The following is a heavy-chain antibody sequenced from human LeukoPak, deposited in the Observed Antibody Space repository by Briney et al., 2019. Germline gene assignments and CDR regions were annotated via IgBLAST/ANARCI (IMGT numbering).Heavy chain of an antibody. CDR1: GFTFNTYS. V-gene: IGHV3-21*01. J-gene: IGHJ4*02. D-gene: IGHD3-10*01. CDR3: ARGEYGSGSYHIDY. CDR2: IDSSGGYM. Sequence: GGSLRLSCEASGFTFNTYSMNWARQAPGKGLEWVSSIDSSGGYMFYADSVKGRFTISRDNAKNSLYLQMNSLRAEDTAVYYCARGEYGSGSYHIDYWGQGTLVTVSS.